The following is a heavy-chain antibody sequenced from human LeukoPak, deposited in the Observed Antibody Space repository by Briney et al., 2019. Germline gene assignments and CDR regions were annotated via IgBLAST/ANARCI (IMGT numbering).Heavy chain of an antibody. V-gene: IGHV4-4*07. Sequence: PSETLSLTCTVSGASISSYYCTWIRQPAGEGLEWIGRIYTSGSTNYNPSLKSRVTMSVDTSKNQFSLKLSSVTAADTAVYYCARARGGSGSYGHFDYWGQGNLVTVSS. CDR3: ARARGGSGSYGHFDY. J-gene: IGHJ4*02. CDR1: GASISSYY. CDR2: IYTSGST. D-gene: IGHD1-26*01.